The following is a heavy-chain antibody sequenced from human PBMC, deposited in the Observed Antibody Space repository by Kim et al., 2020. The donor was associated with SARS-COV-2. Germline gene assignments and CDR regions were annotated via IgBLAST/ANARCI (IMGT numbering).Heavy chain of an antibody. CDR1: RFTFDDYA. J-gene: IGHJ3*02. CDR2: ISWNSGSI. CDR3: YAFDI. Sequence: GGSLRLSCAASRFTFDDYAMHWVRQAPGKGLEWVSGISWNSGSIGYADSVKGRFIISRDNAKNSLYLQMNSLRAEDTALYYCYAFDIWGQGTMVTVSS. V-gene: IGHV3-9*01.